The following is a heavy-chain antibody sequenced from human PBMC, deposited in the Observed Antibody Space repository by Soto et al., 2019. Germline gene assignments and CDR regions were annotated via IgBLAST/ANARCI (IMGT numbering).Heavy chain of an antibody. CDR2: ISAYNGNT. Sequence: ASVKVSCKASGYTFTSYGISWVRQAPGQGLEWMGWISAYNGNTNYAQKLQGRVTMTTDTSTSTAYMELRSLRSDDTAVYYCARDHRAGVAAAGTPSVDYWGQGTLVTVSS. J-gene: IGHJ4*02. D-gene: IGHD6-13*01. CDR1: GYTFTSYG. V-gene: IGHV1-18*01. CDR3: ARDHRAGVAAAGTPSVDY.